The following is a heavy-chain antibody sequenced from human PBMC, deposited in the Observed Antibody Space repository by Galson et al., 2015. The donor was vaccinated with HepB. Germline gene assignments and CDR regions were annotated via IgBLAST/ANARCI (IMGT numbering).Heavy chain of an antibody. D-gene: IGHD1-26*01. J-gene: IGHJ6*02. CDR2: IKQDGSEK. Sequence: SLRLSCAASGFTFSSYRMSWVRQAPGKGLEWVANIKQDGSEKYYVDSVKGRFTISRDNAKNSPYLQMNSLRAEDTAVYYCAREVGFTRGPASYYYYGMDVWGQGTTVTVSS. CDR3: AREVGFTRGPASYYYYGMDV. CDR1: GFTFSSYR. V-gene: IGHV3-7*03.